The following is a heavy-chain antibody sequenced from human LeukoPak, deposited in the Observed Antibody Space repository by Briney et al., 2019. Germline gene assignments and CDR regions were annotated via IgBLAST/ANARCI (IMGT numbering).Heavy chain of an antibody. CDR3: AKEPASRLSGYYYMDV. J-gene: IGHJ6*03. CDR2: IIPIFGTA. CDR1: GGTFSSYA. D-gene: IGHD2/OR15-2a*01. Sequence: SVKVSCKASGGTFSSYAISWVRQAPGQGLEWMGSIIPIFGTANYAQKFQGRVTITADKSTSTAYMELSSLRSEDTAVYYCAKEPASRLSGYYYMDVWGKGTTVTVSS. V-gene: IGHV1-69*06.